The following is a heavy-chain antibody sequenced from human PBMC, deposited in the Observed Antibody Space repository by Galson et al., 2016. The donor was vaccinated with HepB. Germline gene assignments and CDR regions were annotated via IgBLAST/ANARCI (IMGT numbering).Heavy chain of an antibody. CDR2: LSFDGSKE. J-gene: IGHJ4*02. V-gene: IGHV3-30*18. D-gene: IGHD2-21*01. CDR3: AKEAAPTVKSGSDVDY. Sequence: SLRLSCAASGFSFSAYAIHWVRQAPGEGLEWVAVLSFDGSKEVYADSVKGRFTISRDNSKNTLYLQMNSLRDEDTAVYYCAKEAAPTVKSGSDVDYWGQGTLVTVSS. CDR1: GFSFSAYA.